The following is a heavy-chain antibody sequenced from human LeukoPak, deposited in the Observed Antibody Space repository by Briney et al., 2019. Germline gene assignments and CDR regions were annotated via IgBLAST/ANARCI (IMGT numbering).Heavy chain of an antibody. J-gene: IGHJ5*02. CDR1: GGTSSSYA. V-gene: IGHV1-69*05. CDR3: ARDFWSGYSGDWFDP. D-gene: IGHD3-3*01. Sequence: ASVKVSCKASGGTSSSYAISWVRQAPGQGLEWMGRIIPIFGTANYAQKFQGRVTITTDESTSTAYMELSSLRSEDTAVYYCARDFWSGYSGDWFDPWGQGTLVTVSS. CDR2: IIPIFGTA.